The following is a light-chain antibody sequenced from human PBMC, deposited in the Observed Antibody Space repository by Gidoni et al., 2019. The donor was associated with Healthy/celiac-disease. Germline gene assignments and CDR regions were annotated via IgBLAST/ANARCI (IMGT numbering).Light chain of an antibody. J-gene: IGKJ2*01. V-gene: IGKV3-15*01. CDR3: QQYNNWPPGMYT. CDR1: QRVSSN. Sequence: EIVMTQSPATLSVSPGDRATLSCSASQRVSSNLAWYQQKPGQAPRLLIYGASTRATGIPARFSGSGSGTEFTLTISSLQSEDFAGYYCQQYNNWPPGMYTFGQGTKLEIK. CDR2: GAS.